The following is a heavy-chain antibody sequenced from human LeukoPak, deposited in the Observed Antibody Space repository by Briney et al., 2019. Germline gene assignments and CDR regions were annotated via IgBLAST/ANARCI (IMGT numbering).Heavy chain of an antibody. D-gene: IGHD3-16*01. CDR2: ISWNSGSI. CDR1: GFTFDDYA. CDR3: AKDTEGSMITFGGVRYFDY. Sequence: GGSLRLSCAASGFTFDDYAMPWVRQAPGKGLEWVSGISWNSGSIGYADSVEGRFTISRDNAKNSLYLQMNSLRAEDTALYYCAKDTEGSMITFGGVRYFDYWGQGTLVTVSS. J-gene: IGHJ4*02. V-gene: IGHV3-9*01.